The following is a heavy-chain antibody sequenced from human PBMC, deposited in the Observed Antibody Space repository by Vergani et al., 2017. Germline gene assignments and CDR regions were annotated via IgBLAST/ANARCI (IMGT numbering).Heavy chain of an antibody. Sequence: QAQLGQSDSEVKKPGDSVTLPCKTSGYTFVNHPITWVRQAPGQGLEWMGWISPYNYKTLYSQKVEGRVTMTSDTSSSTVFLELRRLTSDDTAIYYCARSQMATNDFDLWGRGTLVTVSS. J-gene: IGHJ4*02. CDR2: ISPYNYKT. CDR3: ARSQMATNDFDL. D-gene: IGHD5-24*01. CDR1: GYTFVNHP. V-gene: IGHV1-18*04.